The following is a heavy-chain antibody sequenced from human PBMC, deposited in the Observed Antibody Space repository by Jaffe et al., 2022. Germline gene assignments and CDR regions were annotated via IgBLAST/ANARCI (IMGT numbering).Heavy chain of an antibody. Sequence: QVQLQESGPGLVKPSETLSLTCTVSGGSISSYYWSWIRQPPGKGLEWIGYIYYSGSTNYNPSLKSRVTISVDTSKNQFSLKLSSVTAADTAVYYCARDPGPGYYYYMDVWGKGTTVTVSS. CDR2: IYYSGST. CDR3: ARDPGPGYYYYMDV. J-gene: IGHJ6*03. V-gene: IGHV4-59*01. CDR1: GGSISSYY.